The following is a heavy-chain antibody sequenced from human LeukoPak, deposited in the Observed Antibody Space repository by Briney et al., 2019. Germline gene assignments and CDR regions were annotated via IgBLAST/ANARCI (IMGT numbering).Heavy chain of an antibody. D-gene: IGHD2-15*01. CDR1: GGSFSGYY. CDR2: INHSGST. J-gene: IGHJ3*02. Sequence: SETLSLTCAVYGGSFSGYYWSWIRQPPGKGLEWIGEINHSGSTNYNPSLKSRVTISVDTSKNQFSLKLSSVTVADTAVYYCARPQTLVVAATQALGAFDIWGQGTMVTVSS. V-gene: IGHV4-34*01. CDR3: ARPQTLVVAATQALGAFDI.